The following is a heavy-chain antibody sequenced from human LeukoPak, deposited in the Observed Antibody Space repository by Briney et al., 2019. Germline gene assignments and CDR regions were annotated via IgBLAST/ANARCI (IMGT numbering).Heavy chain of an antibody. J-gene: IGHJ4*02. Sequence: GASVKVSCKASGYTFTSYYMHWVRQAPGQGLEWMGIINPSGGTTSYAQKFQGRLTMTRDMSTTTVYMELSSLRSEDTAVYYCARDLVYDFWSGYYQRSFDYWGQGTLVTVSS. CDR3: ARDLVYDFWSGYYQRSFDY. CDR1: GYTFTSYY. CDR2: INPSGGTT. D-gene: IGHD3-3*01. V-gene: IGHV1-46*01.